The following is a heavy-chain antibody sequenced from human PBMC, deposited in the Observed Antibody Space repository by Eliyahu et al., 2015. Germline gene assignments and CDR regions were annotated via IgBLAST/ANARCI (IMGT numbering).Heavy chain of an antibody. J-gene: IGHJ4*02. D-gene: IGHD3-16*01. Sequence: EVQLAESGGGLVKPGGSLRLSCAASGFPFSXYRXXWVRQAPGKGLGWVSSISXSSNSIYXAVSVKGRFTISRDNAKNSLYLQMDSLRAEDTAVYYCARDPRPHDYHYYEGKNYFDYWGQGTLVTVSS. V-gene: IGHV3-21*01. CDR2: ISXSSNSI. CDR1: GFPFSXYR. CDR3: ARDPRPHDYHYYEGKNYFDY.